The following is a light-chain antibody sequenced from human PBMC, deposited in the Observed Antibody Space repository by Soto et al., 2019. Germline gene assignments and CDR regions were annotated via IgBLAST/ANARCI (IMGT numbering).Light chain of an antibody. CDR3: QQYGSAPLFT. CDR1: QSVSSSY. V-gene: IGKV3-20*01. CDR2: GAS. Sequence: EIVLTQSPGTLSLSPGERDTLSCRASQSVSSSYLAWYQQKPGQAPRLLIYGASSTATGIPDRFSGSGSGTDFTFTISRLGPEDCAMYYCQQYGSAPLFTFGPGTKVEIQ. J-gene: IGKJ3*01.